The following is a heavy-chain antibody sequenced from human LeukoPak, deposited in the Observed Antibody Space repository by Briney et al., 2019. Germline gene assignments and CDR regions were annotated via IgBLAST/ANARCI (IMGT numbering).Heavy chain of an antibody. D-gene: IGHD3-10*01. CDR2: IYYSGST. J-gene: IGHJ4*02. CDR3: ASSQYYGSGSYKFDY. V-gene: IGHV4-59*12. CDR1: GGSISSYY. Sequence: SETLSLTCTVSGGSISSYYWSWIRQPPGKGLEWIGYIYYSGSTNYNPSLKSRVTISVDTSKNQFSLKLSSVTAADTAVYYCASSQYYGSGSYKFDYWGQGTLVTVSS.